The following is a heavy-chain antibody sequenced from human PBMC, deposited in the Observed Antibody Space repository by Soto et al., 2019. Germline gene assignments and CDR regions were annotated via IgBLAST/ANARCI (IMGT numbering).Heavy chain of an antibody. D-gene: IGHD3-3*01. Sequence: QVQLVQSGAEVKKPGASVKVSCKASGYTFTSYGISWVRQAPGQGLEWMGWISAYNGKTNYAQKLQGRVTMTTDTATSTAYMELRSLRSDDTAVYYCARELSPYDFWSGYPYYFDYWGQGTLVTVSS. V-gene: IGHV1-18*04. J-gene: IGHJ4*02. CDR1: GYTFTSYG. CDR2: ISAYNGKT. CDR3: ARELSPYDFWSGYPYYFDY.